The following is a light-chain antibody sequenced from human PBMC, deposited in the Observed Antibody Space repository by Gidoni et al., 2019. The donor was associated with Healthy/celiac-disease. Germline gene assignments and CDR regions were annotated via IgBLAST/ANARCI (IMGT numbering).Light chain of an antibody. CDR3: QQSYTTPA. J-gene: IGKJ2*01. CDR2: AAS. Sequence: DIQMTQSPSSLSASVGDRVTITCRASQSINSYLNWYQQKPGRAPKLLIYAASSLQSGVPSRFSGSGSGTDFTLTISSLQPEDFATYYGQQSYTTPAFGQGTRLEIE. V-gene: IGKV1-39*01. CDR1: QSINSY.